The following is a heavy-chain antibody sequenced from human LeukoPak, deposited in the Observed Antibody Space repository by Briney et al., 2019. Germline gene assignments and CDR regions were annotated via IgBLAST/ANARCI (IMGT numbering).Heavy chain of an antibody. CDR1: GFTFSDHY. D-gene: IGHD5-12*01. Sequence: PGGSLRLSCEASGFTFSDHYMSWIRQAPGKGLEWVSYISSGSTYTNYADSVEGRFTISRDNAKNTLYLQMNSLRAEDTAVYFCARDRVGYTYDAFDIWGQGTMVTVSS. CDR3: ARDRVGYTYDAFDI. V-gene: IGHV3-11*06. J-gene: IGHJ3*02. CDR2: ISSGSTYT.